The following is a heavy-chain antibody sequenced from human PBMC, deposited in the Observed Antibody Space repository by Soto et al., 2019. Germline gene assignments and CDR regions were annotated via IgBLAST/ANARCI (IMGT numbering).Heavy chain of an antibody. D-gene: IGHD2-8*01. V-gene: IGHV3-30*18. CDR1: GFTFSSYG. J-gene: IGHJ6*02. Sequence: PGGSLRLSCAASGFTFSSYGMHWVRQAPGKGLEWVAVISYDGSNKYYADSVKGRFTISRDNSKNTLYLQMDSLRAEDTAVYYCAKDGWRPITWSYYYGMDVWGQGTTVTVSS. CDR2: ISYDGSNK. CDR3: AKDGWRPITWSYYYGMDV.